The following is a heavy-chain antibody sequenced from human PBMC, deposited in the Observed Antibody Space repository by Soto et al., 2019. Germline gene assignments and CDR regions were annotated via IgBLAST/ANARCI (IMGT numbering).Heavy chain of an antibody. V-gene: IGHV1-69*08. CDR1: GGTFSSYT. J-gene: IGHJ1*01. CDR3: ARDRTLLRYFDWLPPAEYFQH. D-gene: IGHD3-9*01. CDR2: IIPILGIA. Sequence: QVQLVQSGAEVKKPGSSVKVSCKASGGTFSSYTISWVRQAPGQGLEWMGRIIPILGIANYAQKFQGRVTITADKSTSTAYMELNSLRSEDTAVYYCARDRTLLRYFDWLPPAEYFQHWGQGTLVTVSS.